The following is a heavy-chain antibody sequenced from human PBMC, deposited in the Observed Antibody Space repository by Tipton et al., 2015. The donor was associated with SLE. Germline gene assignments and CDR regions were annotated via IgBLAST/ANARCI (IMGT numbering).Heavy chain of an antibody. V-gene: IGHV3-33*06. CDR3: AKELTIWAFDI. Sequence: SLRLSCAASGFTFSSYGMHWVRQAPGKGLEWVAVIWYDGSNKYYADSVKGRFTISRDNSKNTLYLQMNSLRAEDTAVYYCAKELTIWAFDIWGQGTMVTVSS. CDR1: GFTFSSYG. CDR2: IWYDGSNK. D-gene: IGHD3-9*01. J-gene: IGHJ3*02.